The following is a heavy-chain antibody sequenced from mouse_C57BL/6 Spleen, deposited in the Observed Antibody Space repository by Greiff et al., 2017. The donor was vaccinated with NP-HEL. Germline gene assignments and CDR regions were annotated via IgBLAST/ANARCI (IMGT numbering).Heavy chain of an antibody. D-gene: IGHD1-1*01. V-gene: IGHV1-69*01. CDR2: IDPSDSYT. Sequence: QVQLQQPGAELVMPGASVKLSCKASGYNFTSYWMHWVKQRPGQGLEWIGEIDPSDSYTNYTQKFKGKSTLTVGTSSSTAYMQLSSLTSEDSAVYYCARRGYGSSYCFDYWGQGTTLTVSS. J-gene: IGHJ2*01. CDR3: ARRGYGSSYCFDY. CDR1: GYNFTSYW.